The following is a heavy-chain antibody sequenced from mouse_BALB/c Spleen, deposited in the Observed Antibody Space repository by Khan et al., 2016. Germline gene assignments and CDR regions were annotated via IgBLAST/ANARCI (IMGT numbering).Heavy chain of an antibody. CDR2: IRNKAIGYTT. CDR1: GFTFTDYY. J-gene: IGHJ2*01. D-gene: IGHD1-1*01. CDR3: ARDMGVMLLDY. Sequence: EVELVESGGGLVQPGDSLRLSCATSGFTFTDYYMNWVRQPPGKALEWLGFIRNKAIGYTTEYIPSVKGRITISRDNSQSILYLQMNTLRAENSATYYCARDMGVMLLDYWGQGTTLTVSS. V-gene: IGHV7-3*02.